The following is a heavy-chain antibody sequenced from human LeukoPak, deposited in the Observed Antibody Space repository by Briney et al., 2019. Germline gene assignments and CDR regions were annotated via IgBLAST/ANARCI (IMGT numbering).Heavy chain of an antibody. J-gene: IGHJ4*02. D-gene: IGHD6-19*01. V-gene: IGHV4-4*02. CDR2: IYHSGST. CDR3: ARVSPITLAAFDY. CDR1: GGSISSSNW. Sequence: SSETLSLTCAVSGGSISSSNWWSWVRQPPGKGLEWIGEIYHSGSTNYNPSLKSRVTMSVDTSKNHFSLKLRSVTAADTAVYYCARVSPITLAAFDYWGQGTLVTVSS.